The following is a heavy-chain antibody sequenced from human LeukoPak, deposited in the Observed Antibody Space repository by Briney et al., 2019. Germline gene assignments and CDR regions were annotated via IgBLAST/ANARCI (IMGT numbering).Heavy chain of an antibody. V-gene: IGHV3-30*14. CDR3: ARLWFGEYYFDY. J-gene: IGHJ4*02. D-gene: IGHD3-10*01. CDR2: ISYDGSNK. Sequence: GGSLRLSCAASGFTFSSYAMHWVRQAPGKGLEWVAVISYDGSNKYYADSVKGRFTISRDNSKNTLYLQMNSLRAEDTAVYYCARLWFGEYYFDYWGQGTLVTVSS. CDR1: GFTFSSYA.